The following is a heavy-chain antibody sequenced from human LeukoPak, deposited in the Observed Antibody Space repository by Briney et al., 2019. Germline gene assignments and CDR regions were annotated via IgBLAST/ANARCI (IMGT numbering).Heavy chain of an antibody. D-gene: IGHD1-26*01. Sequence: ASVKVSCKASGDTFGSDDINWVRHATGQGLEWMGWINPNNGNLGYAQKFQGRVTITRNTPISTAYMELSSLTSEDTAVYYCARSDHNSWNAFDIWGQGTMVTVSS. CDR3: ARSDHNSWNAFDI. V-gene: IGHV1-8*03. CDR1: GDTFGSDD. J-gene: IGHJ3*02. CDR2: INPNNGNL.